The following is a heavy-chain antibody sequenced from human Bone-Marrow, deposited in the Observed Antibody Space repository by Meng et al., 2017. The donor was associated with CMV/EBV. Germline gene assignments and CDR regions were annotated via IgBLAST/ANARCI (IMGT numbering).Heavy chain of an antibody. CDR1: GGTFSSYA. Sequence: SVKVSCKASGGTFSSYAISWVRQAPGQGLEWMGGIIPIFGTANYAQKFQGRVTITTDESTSTAYMELSSLRAEDTAVYYCARGHRYDILTGPVMGFDIWGQGTMVTVSS. D-gene: IGHD3-9*01. CDR2: IIPIFGTA. CDR3: ARGHRYDILTGPVMGFDI. V-gene: IGHV1-69*05. J-gene: IGHJ3*02.